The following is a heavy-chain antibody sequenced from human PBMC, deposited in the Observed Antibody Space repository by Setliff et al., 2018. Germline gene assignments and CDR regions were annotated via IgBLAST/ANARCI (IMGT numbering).Heavy chain of an antibody. D-gene: IGHD3-3*01. V-gene: IGHV4-4*07. Sequence: ETLSLTCTVSGDSISTYYWSWIRRPAGKGLEWIGRVFVDGSTNYNPSLRSRVTMSVDTSKNQFSLKLSSVTAADTALYYCARNPDFLQYSFDLWGRGTLVTVSS. CDR3: ARNPDFLQYSFDL. CDR1: GDSISTYY. J-gene: IGHJ2*01. CDR2: VFVDGST.